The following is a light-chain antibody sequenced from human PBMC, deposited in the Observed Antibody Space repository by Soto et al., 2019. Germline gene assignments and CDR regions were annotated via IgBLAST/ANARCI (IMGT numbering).Light chain of an antibody. CDR3: SSYTSSSTF. Sequence: QSVLTQPASVSGSPGQSITISCTGTSSDVGGYNYVSWYQQHPGKAPKLMIYEVSNRPSGVSNRFSGSKSGNTASLTISGLQAEGEADYYCSSYTSSSTFFGTGTKVTVL. CDR2: EVS. J-gene: IGLJ1*01. CDR1: SSDVGGYNY. V-gene: IGLV2-14*01.